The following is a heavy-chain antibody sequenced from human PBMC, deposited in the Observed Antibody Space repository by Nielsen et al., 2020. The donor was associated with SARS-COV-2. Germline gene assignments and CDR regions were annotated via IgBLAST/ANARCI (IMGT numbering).Heavy chain of an antibody. D-gene: IGHD6-19*01. Sequence: GGSLRPSCAASGFTFSSYGMHWVRQAPGKGLEWVAVIWYDGSNKYYADSVKGRFTISRDNSKNTLYLQMNSLRAEDTAVYYCARDLAVASTRDYWGQGTLVTVSS. V-gene: IGHV3-33*01. CDR3: ARDLAVASTRDY. CDR1: GFTFSSYG. CDR2: IWYDGSNK. J-gene: IGHJ4*02.